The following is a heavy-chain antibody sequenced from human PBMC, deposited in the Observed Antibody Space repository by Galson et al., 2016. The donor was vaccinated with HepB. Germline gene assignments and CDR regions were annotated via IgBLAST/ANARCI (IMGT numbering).Heavy chain of an antibody. CDR1: GSTFSSYA. CDR2: ISGSGGRT. CDR3: AKDEYYYASGSYYNLPTS. J-gene: IGHJ5*02. D-gene: IGHD3-10*01. V-gene: IGHV3-23*01. Sequence: SLRLSCAASGSTFSSYAMSWVRQAPGKGLEWVSVISGSGGRTHYADSVKGRFAISRDSSKNTLYLQLNGLRAEDTAVYHGAKDEYYYASGSYYNLPTSWGQGTLVTVSS.